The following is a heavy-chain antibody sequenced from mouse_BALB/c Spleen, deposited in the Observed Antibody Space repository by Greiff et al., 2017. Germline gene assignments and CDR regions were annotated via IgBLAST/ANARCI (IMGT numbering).Heavy chain of an antibody. CDR3: ASYDGYYAWFAY. CDR1: GFTFSSYT. Sequence: EVKVVESGGGLVQPGGSLKLSCAASGFTFSSYTMSWVRQTPEKRLEWVAYISNGGGSTYYPDTVKGRFTISRDNAKNTLYLQMSSLKSEDTAMYYCASYDGYYAWFAYWGQGTLVTVSA. D-gene: IGHD2-3*01. V-gene: IGHV5-12-2*01. CDR2: ISNGGGST. J-gene: IGHJ3*01.